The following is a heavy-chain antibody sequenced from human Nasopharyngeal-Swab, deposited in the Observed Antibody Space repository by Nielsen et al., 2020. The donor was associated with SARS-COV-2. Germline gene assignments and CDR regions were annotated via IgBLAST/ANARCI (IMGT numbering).Heavy chain of an antibody. J-gene: IGHJ6*02. Sequence: SVKVSCRASGGTFNSYAISWVRQAPGQGLEWVGRINPILGIADYAEKFEGRVSITADKSTTTAHMELGSLRPEDTALYYCARIHFVVGRGYFYGMDVWGQGTTVTVSS. CDR2: INPILGIA. CDR3: ARIHFVVGRGYFYGMDV. D-gene: IGHD2-21*01. CDR1: GGTFNSYA. V-gene: IGHV1-69*04.